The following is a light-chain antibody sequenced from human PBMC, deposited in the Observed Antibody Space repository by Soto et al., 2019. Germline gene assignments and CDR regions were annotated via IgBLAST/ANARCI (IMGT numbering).Light chain of an antibody. CDR3: QQRSNWPPVT. CDR1: QSINRH. J-gene: IGKJ4*01. Sequence: EIVLTQSPATLSLSPGERATLSCRASQSINRHLAWYRQKPGQAPRLLIYDASNRANGIPARFSGSGSGTDFTLPISSLEPADFGVYYCQQRSNWPPVTFGGGTKVEIK. V-gene: IGKV3-11*01. CDR2: DAS.